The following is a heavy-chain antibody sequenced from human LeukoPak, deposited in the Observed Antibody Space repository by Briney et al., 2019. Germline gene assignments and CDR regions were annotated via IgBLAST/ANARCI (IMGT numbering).Heavy chain of an antibody. CDR3: ARHRAVAGTWFDP. CDR1: GGSISSYY. CDR2: IYYSGST. D-gene: IGHD6-19*01. Sequence: SETLSLTCTVSGGSISSYYWSWIRQPPGKGLEWIGYIYYSGSTNYKPSLKSRVTMSVDTSKGQFSLKLSSVTAADTAVYYCARHRAVAGTWFDPWGQGTLVTVSS. V-gene: IGHV4-59*08. J-gene: IGHJ5*02.